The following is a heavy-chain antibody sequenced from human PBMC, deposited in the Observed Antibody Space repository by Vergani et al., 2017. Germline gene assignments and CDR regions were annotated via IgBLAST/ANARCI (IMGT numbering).Heavy chain of an antibody. V-gene: IGHV3-23*01. CDR2: ISGSGGST. CDR3: AKGGIVGSPGGY. CDR1: GFTFSSYA. J-gene: IGHJ4*02. Sequence: EVQLLESGGGLVKPGGSLKLSCAASGFTFSSYAMSWVRQAPGKGLEWVSAISGSGGSTYYADAGKGRFTISRDNSKNTLYLQMNSLRAEDTAVYYCAKGGIVGSPGGYWGQGTLVTVSS. D-gene: IGHD1-26*01.